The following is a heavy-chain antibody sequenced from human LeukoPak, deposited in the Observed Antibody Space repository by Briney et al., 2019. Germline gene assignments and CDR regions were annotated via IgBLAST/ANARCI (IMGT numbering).Heavy chain of an antibody. CDR2: IYPGDSDT. J-gene: IGHJ4*02. V-gene: IGHV5-51*01. CDR1: GYSYTSYW. CDR3: AMRPQEYSSSWSDY. D-gene: IGHD6-13*01. Sequence: GESLKISCKGSGYSYTSYWIGWVRQMPGKGLEWMGIIYPGDSDTRYSPSFQGQVTISADKSISTAYLQGTSLKSSDTAMYYCAMRPQEYSSSWSDYWGQGTLVTVSS.